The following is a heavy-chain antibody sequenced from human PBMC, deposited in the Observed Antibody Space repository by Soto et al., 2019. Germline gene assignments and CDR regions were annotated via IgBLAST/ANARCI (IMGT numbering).Heavy chain of an antibody. Sequence: SETLSLTCTVSCDSISTDYWSWIRQSPGKGLEWIGFIYYGGSTNYNPSPKSRVTISVDTPKNQFSLKLSSVTAADTAVYYCAKNWNWGSLVHWGQGTLVTVSS. V-gene: IGHV4-59*08. D-gene: IGHD7-27*01. CDR2: IYYGGST. CDR1: CDSISTDY. J-gene: IGHJ4*02. CDR3: AKNWNWGSLVH.